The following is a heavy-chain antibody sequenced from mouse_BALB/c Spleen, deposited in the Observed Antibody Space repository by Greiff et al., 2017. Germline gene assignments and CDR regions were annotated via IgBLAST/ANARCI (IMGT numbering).Heavy chain of an antibody. D-gene: IGHD2-4*01. CDR2: ISSGSSTI. CDR3: ARSYYDYLYAMDY. J-gene: IGHJ4*01. Sequence: EVKLVESGGGLVQPGGSRKLSCAASGFTFSSFGMHWVRQAPEKGLEWVAYISSGSSTIYYADTVKGRFTISRDNPKNTLFLQMTSLRSEDTAMYYCARSYYDYLYAMDYWGQGTSVTVSS. CDR1: GFTFSSFG. V-gene: IGHV5-17*02.